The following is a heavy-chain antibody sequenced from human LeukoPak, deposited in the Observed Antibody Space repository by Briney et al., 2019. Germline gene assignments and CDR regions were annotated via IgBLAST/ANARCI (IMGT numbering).Heavy chain of an antibody. CDR3: VRGVGVSRFNYLDP. V-gene: IGHV3-33*01. D-gene: IGHD1-7*01. CDR2: IWYDASNK. J-gene: IGHJ5*02. Sequence: GGSLRLSCAASGFTFSSFGMHWVRQAPGKGLEWVAVIWYDASNKYYADSVKGRFSISRDNSKNTLYLQMNSLRDDDTAVYYCVRGVGVSRFNYLDPWGQGTLVIVSS. CDR1: GFTFSSFG.